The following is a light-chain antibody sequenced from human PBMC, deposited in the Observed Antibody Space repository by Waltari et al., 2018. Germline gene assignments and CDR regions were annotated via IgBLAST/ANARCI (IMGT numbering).Light chain of an antibody. J-gene: IGKJ3*01. CDR1: QSVSSY. V-gene: IGKV3-11*01. Sequence: EIVLTQSPATLSLSPGERATLSCRASQSVSSYLAWYQQKPGQAPRLLIYDASNRATGIPARFSGSGSGTDFTLTISSLEPEDFAVYYCQQRSNWLPDTFGPGTKVDIK. CDR3: QQRSNWLPDT. CDR2: DAS.